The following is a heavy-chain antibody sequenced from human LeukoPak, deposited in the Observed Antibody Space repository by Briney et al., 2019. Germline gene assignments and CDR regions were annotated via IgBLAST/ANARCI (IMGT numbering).Heavy chain of an antibody. Sequence: PGGSLRLSCAASGFTFSSYSMNWVRQAPGKGLEWVSSISSSSSYIYYADSVKGRFTISRDNAKSSLYLQMNSPRAEDTAVYYCARDLSGSYLLSDAFDIWGQGTMVTVSS. D-gene: IGHD1-26*01. CDR3: ARDLSGSYLLSDAFDI. V-gene: IGHV3-21*01. J-gene: IGHJ3*02. CDR2: ISSSSSYI. CDR1: GFTFSSYS.